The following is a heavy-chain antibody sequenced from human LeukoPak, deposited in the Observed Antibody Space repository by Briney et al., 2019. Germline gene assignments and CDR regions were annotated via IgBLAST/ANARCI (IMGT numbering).Heavy chain of an antibody. V-gene: IGHV3-30*09. CDR1: GLSFSSYS. J-gene: IGHJ4*02. Sequence: PGGSLRLSCAASGLSFSSYSIHWVRQAPGKGLEWVAVISSDGNSKNFALSVKGRFAISRDNSKNTLYLQMNSPRAEDTAVYYCARLWPAATSSRFDYWGQGTLVTVSS. CDR3: ARLWPAATSSRFDY. D-gene: IGHD3/OR15-3a*01. CDR2: ISSDGNSK.